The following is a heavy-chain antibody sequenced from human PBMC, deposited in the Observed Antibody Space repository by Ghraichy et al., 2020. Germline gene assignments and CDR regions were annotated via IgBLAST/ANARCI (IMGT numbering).Heavy chain of an antibody. CDR1: GFTFSSYA. CDR2: ISGSGGST. D-gene: IGHD3-22*01. Sequence: GGSLRLSCAASGFTFSSYAMSWVRQAPGKGLEWVSAISGSGGSTYYADSVKGRFTISRDNSKNTLYLQMNSLRAEDTAVYYCATLDWANYYDGGWGYYYGMDVWGQGTTVTVSS. V-gene: IGHV3-23*01. CDR3: ATLDWANYYDGGWGYYYGMDV. J-gene: IGHJ6*02.